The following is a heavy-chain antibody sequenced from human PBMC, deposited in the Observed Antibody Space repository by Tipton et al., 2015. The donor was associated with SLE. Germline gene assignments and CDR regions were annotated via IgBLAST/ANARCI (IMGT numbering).Heavy chain of an antibody. CDR1: GFTFDDYA. CDR3: AKEGSGRYGFDY. J-gene: IGHJ4*02. Sequence: SLRLSCAASGFTFDDYAMHWVRQAPGKGLEWVSGISWNSGNIHYADSVKGRFTISRDNAKNSLYLQMNSLRAEDMALYYCAKEGSGRYGFDYWGQGTLVTVSS. CDR2: ISWNSGNI. V-gene: IGHV3-9*03. D-gene: IGHD1-26*01.